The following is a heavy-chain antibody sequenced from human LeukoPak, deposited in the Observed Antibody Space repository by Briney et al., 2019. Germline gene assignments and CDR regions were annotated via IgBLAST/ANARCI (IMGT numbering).Heavy chain of an antibody. D-gene: IGHD1-1*01. V-gene: IGHV3-48*01. CDR1: RFTFRNYG. CDR3: ARDNDDAFDI. CDR2: INSRSSTI. J-gene: IGHJ3*02. Sequence: GGSLRLSCAAYRFTFRNYGVNWVRQAPGKGLEWVSYINSRSSTIYYADSGKGRFTISRDNSKNTLYLQMNSLRAEDTAVYYCARDNDDAFDIWGQGTMVTVSS.